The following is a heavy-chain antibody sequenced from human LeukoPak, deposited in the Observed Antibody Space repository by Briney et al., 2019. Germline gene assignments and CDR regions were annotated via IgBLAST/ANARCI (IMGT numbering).Heavy chain of an antibody. CDR1: GYTFTSYG. J-gene: IGHJ4*02. V-gene: IGHV1-18*01. Sequence: ASVKVSCKASGYTFTSYGISWVRQAPGQGLEWMGWISAYNGNTNYAQKLPGRVTMTTDTSTSTAYMELRSLRSDDTAVYYCARDREDYYDSSGYCYYWGQGTLVTVSS. D-gene: IGHD3-22*01. CDR3: ARDREDYYDSSGYCYY. CDR2: ISAYNGNT.